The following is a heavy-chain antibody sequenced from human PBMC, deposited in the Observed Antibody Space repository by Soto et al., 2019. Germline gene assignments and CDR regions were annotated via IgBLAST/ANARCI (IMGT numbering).Heavy chain of an antibody. CDR3: ARVHCSGGSCFFDY. V-gene: IGHV4-39*07. J-gene: IGHJ4*02. Sequence: SETLSLTCIVSNGSISSRSSYWGWIRQTPGKGLEWIGYIYYSGSTNYNPSLKSRVTISVDTSKNQFSLKLSSVTAADTAVYYCARVHCSGGSCFFDYWGQGTLVTVSS. CDR1: NGSISSRSSY. CDR2: IYYSGST. D-gene: IGHD2-15*01.